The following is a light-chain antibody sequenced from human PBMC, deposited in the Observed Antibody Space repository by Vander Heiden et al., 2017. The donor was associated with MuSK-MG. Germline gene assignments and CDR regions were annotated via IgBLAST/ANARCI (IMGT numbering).Light chain of an antibody. J-gene: IGKJ2*01. CDR1: QSISSY. Sequence: DIQMTQSPSSLSASVGDRVTITCRASQSISSYLNWYQQKPGKAPKLLIYAASSLQSGVPSRFSGSGSGTDFTLTISSLQPEDFATYYCQQNYSTPYTFGRGTKLEIK. CDR3: QQNYSTPYT. CDR2: AAS. V-gene: IGKV1-39*01.